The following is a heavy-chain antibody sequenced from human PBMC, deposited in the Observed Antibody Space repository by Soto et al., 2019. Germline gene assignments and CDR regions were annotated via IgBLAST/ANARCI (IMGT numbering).Heavy chain of an antibody. D-gene: IGHD3-10*01. CDR1: GGSISSYY. CDR2: IYYSGST. V-gene: IGHV4-59*08. J-gene: IGHJ5*02. CDR3: ARQGRVRGVTGKYNWFDP. Sequence: PSETLSLTCTVSGGSISSYYWSWIRQPPGKELEWIGYIYYSGSTNYNPSLKSRVTISVDTSKNQFSLKLSSVTAADTAVYYCARQGRVRGVTGKYNWFDPWGQGTLVTVSS.